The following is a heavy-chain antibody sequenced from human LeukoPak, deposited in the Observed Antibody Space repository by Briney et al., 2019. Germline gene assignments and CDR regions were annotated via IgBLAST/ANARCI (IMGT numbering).Heavy chain of an antibody. J-gene: IGHJ5*02. CDR2: IYPGDSDT. CDR1: GSSFTSYW. CDR3: ARLVWGSSGWPNWLDP. V-gene: IGHV5-51*01. D-gene: IGHD6-19*01. Sequence: GASLKISCKGSGSSFTSYWIGWVRQMPGKGLEWMGIIYPGDSDTRYSPSFQGQVTISADKSISTAYLQWSSLKASDTAMYYCARLVWGSSGWPNWLDPWGQGTLVTVSS.